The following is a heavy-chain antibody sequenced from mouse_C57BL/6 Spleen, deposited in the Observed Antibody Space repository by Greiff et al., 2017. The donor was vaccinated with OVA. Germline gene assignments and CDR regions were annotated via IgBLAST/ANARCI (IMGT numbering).Heavy chain of an antibody. CDR2: IYPSDSET. CDR1: GYTFTSYW. CDR3: ARGSYDDDGNLDY. Sequence: VQLQQPGAELVRPGSSVKLSCKASGYTFTSYWMDWVKQRPGQGLEWIGNIYPSDSETHYNQKFKDKATLTVDKSSSTAYMQLSSLTSEDSAVYYCARGSYDDDGNLDYGGQGTTPT. V-gene: IGHV1-61*01. D-gene: IGHD2-4*01. J-gene: IGHJ2*01.